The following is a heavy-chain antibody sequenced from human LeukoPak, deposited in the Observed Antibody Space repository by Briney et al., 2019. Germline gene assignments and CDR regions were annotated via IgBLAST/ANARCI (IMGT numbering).Heavy chain of an antibody. D-gene: IGHD2-2*03. CDR1: GFTFRSYS. CDR3: ARAVGAGYCSSTSCYINWFDP. CDR2: ISSSSSYI. V-gene: IGHV3-21*01. Sequence: PGGSLRLSCAASGFTFRSYSMHWVRQAPGKGLEGVSSISSSSSYIYYADSVKGRFPISRDNARNSLYLQMNSLRAEDTAVYYCARAVGAGYCSSTSCYINWFDPWGQGTLVTVSS. J-gene: IGHJ5*02.